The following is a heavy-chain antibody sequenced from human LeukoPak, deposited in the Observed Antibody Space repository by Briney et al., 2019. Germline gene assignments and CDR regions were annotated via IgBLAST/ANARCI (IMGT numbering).Heavy chain of an antibody. V-gene: IGHV3-7*01. Sequence: GSLRLSCAASGFTFSNNWMTWVRQAPGKGLEWVANIKEDGSEKNYVDSVKGRFTISRDNAKNSLYLQMNSLRAEDTAVYYCARDSGWYPVDYWGQGTLVTVSS. D-gene: IGHD6-19*01. CDR2: IKEDGSEK. J-gene: IGHJ4*02. CDR3: ARDSGWYPVDY. CDR1: GFTFSNNW.